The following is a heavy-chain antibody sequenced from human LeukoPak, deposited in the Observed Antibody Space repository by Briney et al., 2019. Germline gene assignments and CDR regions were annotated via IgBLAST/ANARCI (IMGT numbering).Heavy chain of an antibody. CDR3: ARDLYYYDTSGQKDDY. J-gene: IGHJ4*02. V-gene: IGHV1-18*01. CDR1: GYTFTSYG. CDR2: ISAYNGNT. Sequence: ASVKVSCKASGYTFTSYGISWVRQAPGQGLEWMGWISAYNGNTNYAQKLQGRVTMTTDTSTSTAYMELRSLRSDDTAVYYCARDLYYYDTSGQKDDYWGQGTLVTVSS. D-gene: IGHD3-22*01.